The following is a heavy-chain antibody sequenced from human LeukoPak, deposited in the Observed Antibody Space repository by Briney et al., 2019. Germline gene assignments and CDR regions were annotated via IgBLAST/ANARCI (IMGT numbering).Heavy chain of an antibody. CDR3: AGYGVYPY. V-gene: IGHV3-48*01. CDR1: GFTVNTYD. J-gene: IGHJ4*02. D-gene: IGHD4-17*01. Sequence: GGSLRLSCAASGFTVNTYDMHWVRQAPGEGPEWIAYFGISGTIYYSDSVRGGFTISRDNAKNSLFLQMNSLRVDDTAIYYCAGYGVYPYWGQGTPVTVSS. CDR2: FGISGTI.